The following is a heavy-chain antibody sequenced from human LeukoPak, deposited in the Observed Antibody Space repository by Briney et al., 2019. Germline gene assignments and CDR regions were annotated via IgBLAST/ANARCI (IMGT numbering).Heavy chain of an antibody. CDR2: ISGSGGST. Sequence: GGSLRLSCAASGFTFSSCAMSWVRQAPGKGLEWVSTISGSGGSTYYADSVKGRFTISRDNSNNTLYLQMNSLRAEDTAVYYCAKERGRSVISTAGLDYWGQGTLVTVSS. D-gene: IGHD2-21*01. CDR1: GFTFSSCA. V-gene: IGHV3-23*01. J-gene: IGHJ4*02. CDR3: AKERGRSVISTAGLDY.